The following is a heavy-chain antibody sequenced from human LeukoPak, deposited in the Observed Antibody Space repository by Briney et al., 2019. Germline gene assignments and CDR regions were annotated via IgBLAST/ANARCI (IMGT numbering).Heavy chain of an antibody. CDR3: AGVSESGNSDY. V-gene: IGHV3-33*01. CDR2: IWYDGTNK. D-gene: IGHD4-23*01. J-gene: IGHJ4*02. CDR1: GFSFTSYG. Sequence: PGRSLRLSCAASGFSFTSYGMHWVRQAPGKGLEWVAVIWYDGTNKYYADSVKGRFTISRDTSNNMLYLQMNSLRAEDTAVYYCAGVSESGNSDYWGQGTLVTVSS.